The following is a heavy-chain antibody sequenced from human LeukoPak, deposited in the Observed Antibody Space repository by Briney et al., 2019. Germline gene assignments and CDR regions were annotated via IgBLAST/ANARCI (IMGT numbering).Heavy chain of an antibody. V-gene: IGHV3-53*01. Sequence: PGGSLRLSCAASGFTVSSKDMTWVRQAPGKGLEWVSVIYSGGSTYYADSVKGRFTISRDNSKNTLYLQMSSLRAEDTAVYYCAKDREAVAPIYFDYWGQGTLVTVSS. J-gene: IGHJ4*02. CDR3: AKDREAVAPIYFDY. CDR1: GFTVSSKD. D-gene: IGHD6-19*01. CDR2: IYSGGST.